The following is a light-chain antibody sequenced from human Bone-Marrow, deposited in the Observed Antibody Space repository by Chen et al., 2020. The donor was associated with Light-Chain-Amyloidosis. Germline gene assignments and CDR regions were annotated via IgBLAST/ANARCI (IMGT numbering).Light chain of an antibody. J-gene: IGLJ3*02. V-gene: IGLV6-57*01. CDR1: SGSIATKY. CDR3: QSYQGSSQGV. CDR2: EDD. Sequence: NFMLTQPHSVSESPGKTVIISCTRSSGSIATKYVQWYQQRPGSSPTTVIYEDDQRPSGVPDRFSGSIDRSSNSASLTISGLKTEDEADYCCQSYQGSSQGVFGGGTKLTVL.